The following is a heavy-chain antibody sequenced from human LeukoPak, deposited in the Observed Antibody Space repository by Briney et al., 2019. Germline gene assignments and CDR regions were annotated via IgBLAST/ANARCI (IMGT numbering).Heavy chain of an antibody. J-gene: IGHJ4*02. CDR1: GGSISSGGYY. D-gene: IGHD3-22*01. CDR2: THYSGST. Sequence: PSQTLSLTCTVSGGSISSGGYYWSWIRQHPGKGLEWIGYTHYSGSTYYNPSLKSRVSMSVDTSKNQVSLKLSSVTAADTAVYYCARDNAPFYYDSSGYSTFDYWGQGTLVTVSS. V-gene: IGHV4-31*03. CDR3: ARDNAPFYYDSSGYSTFDY.